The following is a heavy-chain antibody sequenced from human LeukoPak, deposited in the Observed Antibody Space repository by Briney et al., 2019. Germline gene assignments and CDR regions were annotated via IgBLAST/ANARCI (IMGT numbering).Heavy chain of an antibody. CDR3: ATTNDGGGYQWGDFFDF. V-gene: IGHV1-69*04. CDR2: IIPNLGTT. D-gene: IGHD3-22*01. Sequence: SVKLSCKASGGTSNSHAISWVRQAPGQGLEWMGRIIPNLGTTNRAQNFQDRVTLTADKSTNTAYMELTSLTSDDTAVYYCATTNDGGGYQWGDFFDFWGQGTLVTVSS. CDR1: GGTSNSHA. J-gene: IGHJ4*02.